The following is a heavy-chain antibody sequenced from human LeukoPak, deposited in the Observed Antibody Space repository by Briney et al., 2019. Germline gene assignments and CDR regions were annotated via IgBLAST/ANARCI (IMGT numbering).Heavy chain of an antibody. CDR1: GFTFSDYY. CDR3: ARRSQTTAGRGIDY. V-gene: IGHV4-38-2*01. Sequence: GSLRLSCAASGFTFSDYYMSWIRQPPGKGLEWIGTMSNSGSTYYNPSLKSRVTISGDTSKNQFSLKLSSVTAADTAVFYCARRSQTTAGRGIDYWGQGTLVTVSS. J-gene: IGHJ4*02. CDR2: MSNSGST. D-gene: IGHD6-13*01.